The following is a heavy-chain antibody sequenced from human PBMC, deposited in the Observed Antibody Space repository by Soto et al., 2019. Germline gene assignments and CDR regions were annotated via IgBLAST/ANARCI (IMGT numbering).Heavy chain of an antibody. D-gene: IGHD2-21*02. V-gene: IGHV1-69*01. J-gene: IGHJ4*02. Sequence: SVKVSFTASGGTFSSYAISWVRQAPGQGLEWMGGIIPIFGTANYAQKFQGRVTITADESMSTAYMELSSLRSEDTAVYYCASPYSAGDWYYFDYWGQGTLVTVSS. CDR2: IIPIFGTA. CDR3: ASPYSAGDWYYFDY. CDR1: GGTFSSYA.